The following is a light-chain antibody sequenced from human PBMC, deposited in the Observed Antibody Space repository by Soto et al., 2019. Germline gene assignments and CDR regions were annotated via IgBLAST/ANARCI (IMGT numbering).Light chain of an antibody. V-gene: IGKV1-5*01. CDR2: DAS. Sequence: DIQMTQSPSTLSASVGDRVTITGLASQSISSWLAGYQQKPGKAPTLLIYDASSLESGAPSRFSGSGSGTEFTLTISSLQPDDFPTYYCQQYNSYPCTFGQGTKVEIK. CDR3: QQYNSYPCT. CDR1: QSISSW. J-gene: IGKJ1*01.